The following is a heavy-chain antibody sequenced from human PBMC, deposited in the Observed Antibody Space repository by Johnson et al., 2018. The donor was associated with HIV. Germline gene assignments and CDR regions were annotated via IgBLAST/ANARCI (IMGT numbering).Heavy chain of an antibody. CDR3: AKGGYGSGNYYVYILDAFDI. D-gene: IGHD3-10*01. CDR2: IRYDGSNK. Sequence: QVQLVESGGGVVQPGGSLRLSCAAPGLTFSSYGMHWVRQAPGKGLEWVAFIRYDGSNKYYADSVKGRFTISRDNSKNTLYLQMNSLTAEDTAVYYCAKGGYGSGNYYVYILDAFDIWGQGTMVTVSS. V-gene: IGHV3-30*02. J-gene: IGHJ3*02. CDR1: GLTFSSYG.